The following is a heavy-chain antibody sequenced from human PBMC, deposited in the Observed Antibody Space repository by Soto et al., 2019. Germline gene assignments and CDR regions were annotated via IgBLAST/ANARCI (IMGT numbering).Heavy chain of an antibody. CDR3: VKESYEGADGDF. Sequence: EVQLLESGGGLVQPGGSLRLSCAASGFIFTNYAMSWVRQAPGEGLEWVSAITRDGTIYYTESVKGRFTISRDNSKNTVYLQMNSLRAEDTAGDYCVKESYEGADGDFWGQGTLVTVSS. CDR1: GFIFTNYA. D-gene: IGHD3-22*01. V-gene: IGHV3-23*01. CDR2: ITRDGTI. J-gene: IGHJ4*02.